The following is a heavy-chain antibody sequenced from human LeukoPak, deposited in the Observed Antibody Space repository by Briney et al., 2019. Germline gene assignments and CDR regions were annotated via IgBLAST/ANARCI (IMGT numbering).Heavy chain of an antibody. Sequence: PSETLSLTCTVSGGSISSYYWSWIRQPPGKGLEWIGYIYTSGSTNYNPSLKSRVTISVDTSKNQFSRKLSSVTAADTAVYYCARLYCSSTSCLDYWGQGTLVTVSS. CDR1: GGSISSYY. J-gene: IGHJ4*02. CDR3: ARLYCSSTSCLDY. V-gene: IGHV4-4*09. D-gene: IGHD2-2*01. CDR2: IYTSGST.